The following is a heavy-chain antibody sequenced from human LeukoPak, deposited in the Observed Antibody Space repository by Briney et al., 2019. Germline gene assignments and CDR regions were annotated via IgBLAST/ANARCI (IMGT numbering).Heavy chain of an antibody. CDR2: IYYSDST. D-gene: IGHD5-18*01. V-gene: IGHV4-59*01. CDR3: ARQREYNYGYDAFDI. CDR1: GGSISSYY. J-gene: IGHJ3*02. Sequence: SETLSLTCTVSGGSISSYYWSWIRQPPGKGLEWIGYIYYSDSTHYNPPLKSRVTISVDTSKKQFSLKLNSVTAADTAVDYRARQREYNYGYDAFDIWGQRTMVTISS.